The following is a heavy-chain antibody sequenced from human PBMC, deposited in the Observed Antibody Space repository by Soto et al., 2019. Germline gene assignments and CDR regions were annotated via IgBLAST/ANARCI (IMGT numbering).Heavy chain of an antibody. Sequence: EVQLVESGGGLVQPGGSLRLSCAASGFTVSSNYMSWVRQAPGKGLEWVSVIYSGGSTYYADSVKGRFTIYRHNSKNTLYLQMNSLRAEDTAVYYCARESVATIVGAFVIWGQGTMVTVCS. CDR2: IYSGGST. V-gene: IGHV3-53*04. CDR1: GFTVSSNY. D-gene: IGHD5-12*01. CDR3: ARESVATIVGAFVI. J-gene: IGHJ3*02.